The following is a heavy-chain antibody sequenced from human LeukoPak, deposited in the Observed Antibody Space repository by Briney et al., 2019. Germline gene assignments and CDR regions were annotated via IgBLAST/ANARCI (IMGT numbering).Heavy chain of an antibody. Sequence: PSQTLSLTCTVSGGSISSGSYYWSWLRQPAGKGLEWIGRIYTSGSTNYNPSLKSRVTISVDTSKNQFSLKLSSVTAADTAVYYCARNDILTGYCFDYWGQGTLVTVSS. J-gene: IGHJ4*02. V-gene: IGHV4-61*02. CDR2: IYTSGST. D-gene: IGHD3-9*01. CDR3: ARNDILTGYCFDY. CDR1: GGSISSGSYY.